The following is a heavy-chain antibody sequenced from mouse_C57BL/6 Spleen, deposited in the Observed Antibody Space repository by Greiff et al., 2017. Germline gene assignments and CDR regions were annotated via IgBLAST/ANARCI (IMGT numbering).Heavy chain of an antibody. CDR2: INPSTGGT. Sequence: VQLQQSGPELVKPGASVKISCKASGYSFTGYYMNWVKQSPEKSLEWIGEINPSTGGTTYNQKFKAKATLTVDKSSSTAYMQLKSLTSEDSAVYYCAREGDDYDAFAYWGQGTLGTVSA. J-gene: IGHJ3*01. V-gene: IGHV1-42*01. CDR3: AREGDDYDAFAY. D-gene: IGHD2-4*01. CDR1: GYSFTGYY.